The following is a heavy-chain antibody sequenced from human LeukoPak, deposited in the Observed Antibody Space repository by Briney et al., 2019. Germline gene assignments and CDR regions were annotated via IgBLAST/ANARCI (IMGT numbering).Heavy chain of an antibody. D-gene: IGHD6-19*01. CDR2: IKQDGSEK. J-gene: IGHJ4*02. V-gene: IGHV3-7*01. CDR1: GFTFTDYW. Sequence: GGSLRLSCAASGFTFTDYWMTWVRQVPGKGLEWVANIKQDGSEKYYVDSVKGRFTISRDNAKNSLYLQMNSLRAEDTAVYYCARIRRGWSQNWDYWGQGTLVTVSS. CDR3: ARIRRGWSQNWDY.